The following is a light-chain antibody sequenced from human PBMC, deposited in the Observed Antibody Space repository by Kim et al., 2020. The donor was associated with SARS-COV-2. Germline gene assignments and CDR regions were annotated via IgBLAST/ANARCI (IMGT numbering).Light chain of an antibody. CDR2: LNSDGSH. CDR1: SGLSSSA. CDR3: QTWGTGSRGV. Sequence: AKPTGTLSSGLSSSAIAGQQQKPEKGRRYLMKLNSDGSHSKGDGIPARFSCSSSGAEHYLPIPSRQSEDEADYYCQTWGTGSRGVFGGGTQLTVL. J-gene: IGLJ2*01. V-gene: IGLV4-69*01.